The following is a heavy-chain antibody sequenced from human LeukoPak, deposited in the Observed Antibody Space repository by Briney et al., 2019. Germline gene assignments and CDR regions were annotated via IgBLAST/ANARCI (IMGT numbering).Heavy chain of an antibody. Sequence: PSETLSLTCTVSGGSISSGNFYWSWIRQPAGKGLEWIGYIYYSGSTNYNPSLKSRVTMSVDTSKNQFSLKLSSVTAADTAVYYCAVGTLTYYYDNWGQGTLVTVSS. CDR2: IYYSGST. D-gene: IGHD4/OR15-4a*01. J-gene: IGHJ4*02. CDR3: AVGTLTYYYDN. V-gene: IGHV4-61*10. CDR1: GGSISSGNFY.